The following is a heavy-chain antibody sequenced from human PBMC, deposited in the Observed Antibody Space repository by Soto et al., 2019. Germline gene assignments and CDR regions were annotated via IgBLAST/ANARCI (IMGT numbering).Heavy chain of an antibody. J-gene: IGHJ4*02. Sequence: GGSLRLSCAASGFTFSSYGMHWVRQAPGKGLEWVAVISYDGSNKYYADSVKGRFTISRDNSKNTLYLQMNSLRAEDTAVYYSAKARPLYCSGGSCYPDFDYWGQGTLVTVSS. D-gene: IGHD2-15*01. V-gene: IGHV3-30*18. CDR3: AKARPLYCSGGSCYPDFDY. CDR1: GFTFSSYG. CDR2: ISYDGSNK.